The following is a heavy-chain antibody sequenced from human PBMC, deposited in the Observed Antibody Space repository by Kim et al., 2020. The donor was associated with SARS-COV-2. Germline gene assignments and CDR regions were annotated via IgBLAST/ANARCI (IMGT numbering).Heavy chain of an antibody. D-gene: IGHD2-8*01. CDR2: INHSGST. CDR3: ARGHIVLMVYAYFDY. Sequence: SETLSLTCAVYGGSFSGYYWSWIRQPPGKGLEWIGEINHSGSTNYNPSLKSRVTISVDTSKNQFSLKLSSVTAADTAVYYCARGHIVLMVYAYFDYWGQGNLGTVSS. J-gene: IGHJ4*02. V-gene: IGHV4-34*01. CDR1: GGSFSGYY.